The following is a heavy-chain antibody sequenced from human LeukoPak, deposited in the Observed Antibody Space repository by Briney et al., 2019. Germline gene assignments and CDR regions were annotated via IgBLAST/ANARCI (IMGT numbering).Heavy chain of an antibody. V-gene: IGHV1-18*01. CDR1: GYTFTSYG. Sequence: ASVKVSCKASGYTFTSYGISWVRRAPGQGLEWMGWISAYNGNTNYAQKLQGRVTMTTDTSTSTAYMELRSLRSDDTAVYYCARDLEYYYGSGYYMDVWGKGTTVTISS. CDR3: ARDLEYYYGSGYYMDV. D-gene: IGHD3-10*01. J-gene: IGHJ6*03. CDR2: ISAYNGNT.